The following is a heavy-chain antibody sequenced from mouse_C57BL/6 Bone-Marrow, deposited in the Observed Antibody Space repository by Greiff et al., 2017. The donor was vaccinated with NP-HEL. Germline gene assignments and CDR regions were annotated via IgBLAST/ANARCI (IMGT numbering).Heavy chain of an antibody. Sequence: QVQLQQPGAELVKPGASVKMSCKASGYTFTSYWITWVKQRPGQGLEWIGDIYPGSGSTNYNEKFKSKATLTVDPSSSTAYMQLSSLTSEDSAVYYCARWNYYGSSEDYYAMDYWGQGTSVTVSS. V-gene: IGHV1-55*01. J-gene: IGHJ4*01. CDR2: IYPGSGST. D-gene: IGHD1-1*01. CDR1: GYTFTSYW. CDR3: ARWNYYGSSEDYYAMDY.